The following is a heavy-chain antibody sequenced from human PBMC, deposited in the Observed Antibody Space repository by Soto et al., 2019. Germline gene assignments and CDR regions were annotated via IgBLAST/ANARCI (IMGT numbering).Heavy chain of an antibody. Sequence: LRLSCAASQFSFSSYWMHWVRQVPGKGPAWVSRINHDGSKTEYADSVKGRFTISRDNTNNTLYLQMNSLRVEDTAMYYCVREPWGFSGTWYDYWGQGTLVTISS. J-gene: IGHJ4*02. CDR1: QFSFSSYW. D-gene: IGHD6-13*01. CDR2: INHDGSKT. CDR3: VREPWGFSGTWYDY. V-gene: IGHV3-74*01.